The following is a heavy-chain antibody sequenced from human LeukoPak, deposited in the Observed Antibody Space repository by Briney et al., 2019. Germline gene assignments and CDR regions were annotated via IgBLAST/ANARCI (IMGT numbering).Heavy chain of an antibody. Sequence: SETLSLTCAVYGGSFSGYYWSWIRQPPGKGLEWIGEINHSGSTNYNPSLKSRVTISVDTSKHQFSLKLSSVTAADTAVYYCARGLGSSGYLDYRGQGILVTVSS. CDR3: ARGLGSSGYLDY. CDR1: GGSFSGYY. D-gene: IGHD3-22*01. V-gene: IGHV4-34*01. CDR2: INHSGST. J-gene: IGHJ4*02.